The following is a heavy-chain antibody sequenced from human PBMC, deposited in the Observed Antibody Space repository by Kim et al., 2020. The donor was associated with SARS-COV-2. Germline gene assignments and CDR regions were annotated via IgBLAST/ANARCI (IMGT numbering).Heavy chain of an antibody. CDR2: SRVKGDNYIS. Sequence: GGYLRLSCTASGFSLSDHYMDWVRQAPGKGLEWVGRSRVKGDNYISHYAASVQGRFTISRDDSRNSLYLQMNTLKIEDTAVYYCLRDSRHGWYWDYWGQGTLVTVSS. D-gene: IGHD6-19*01. CDR1: GFSLSDHY. V-gene: IGHV3-72*01. J-gene: IGHJ4*02. CDR3: LRDSRHGWYWDY.